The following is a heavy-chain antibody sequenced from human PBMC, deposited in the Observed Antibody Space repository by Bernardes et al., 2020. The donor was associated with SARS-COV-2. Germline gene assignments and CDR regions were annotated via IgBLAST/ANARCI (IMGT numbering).Heavy chain of an antibody. D-gene: IGHD3-3*01. CDR1: GFTFSNYI. Sequence: GGSLRLSCVASGFTFSNYIMSWVRQAPGKGLEWVSYISRRSNTIYYADSVKGRFTISRDNAKNSLFLQMNSVRDEDTSVYYCARDGGYDTRGFDYWGQGTLVTVSS. J-gene: IGHJ4*02. V-gene: IGHV3-48*02. CDR2: ISRRSNTI. CDR3: ARDGGYDTRGFDY.